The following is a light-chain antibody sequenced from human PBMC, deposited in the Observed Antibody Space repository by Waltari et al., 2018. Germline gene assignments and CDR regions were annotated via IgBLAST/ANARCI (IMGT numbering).Light chain of an antibody. CDR1: PGISNY. CDR2: TAS. V-gene: IGKV1-9*01. CDR3: QQLNSYPPT. Sequence: IQLTQSPSSLYASVGDRVTITCRASPGISNYLAWYQQKSGKAPKLLIYTASTLQSGVPSRFSGRGSGTDFTLTISSLQPEDFATYYCQQLNSYPPTFGGGTKVEIK. J-gene: IGKJ4*01.